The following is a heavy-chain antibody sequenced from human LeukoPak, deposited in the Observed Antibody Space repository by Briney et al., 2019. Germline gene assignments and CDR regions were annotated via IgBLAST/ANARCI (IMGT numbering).Heavy chain of an antibody. Sequence: PSETLSLTCTVSGGSISSYYWSWTRQPPGKGLEWIGYIYYSGSANYNPSLKSRVTISVDTSKNQFSLKLSSVTAADTAVYYCARLVPAAKNYYYGMDVWGKGTTVTVSS. V-gene: IGHV4-59*01. D-gene: IGHD2-2*01. CDR2: IYYSGSA. J-gene: IGHJ6*04. CDR3: ARLVPAAKNYYYGMDV. CDR1: GGSISSYY.